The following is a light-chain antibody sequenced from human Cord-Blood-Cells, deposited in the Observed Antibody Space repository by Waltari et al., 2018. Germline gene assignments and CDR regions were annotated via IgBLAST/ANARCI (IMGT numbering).Light chain of an antibody. Sequence: QSALTQPRSVSGSTGQSVPISCPGTSSDGVGSNYVSWYQQHPGKAPNLMIYDVSKRPSGVPDRFSGSKSGNTASLTISGLQAEDEADYYCCSYAGSYSRYVFGTGTKVTVL. CDR1: SSDGVGSNY. J-gene: IGLJ1*01. CDR2: DVS. CDR3: CSYAGSYSRYV. V-gene: IGLV2-11*01.